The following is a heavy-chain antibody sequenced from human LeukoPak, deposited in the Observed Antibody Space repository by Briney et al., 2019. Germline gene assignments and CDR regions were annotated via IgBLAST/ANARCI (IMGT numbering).Heavy chain of an antibody. CDR3: ARVPAGYSSGWYFDY. CDR2: INPSGGST. CDR1: GYTFTSYY. D-gene: IGHD6-19*01. Sequence: ASVTVSCKASGYTFTSYYMHWVRQATGQGLEWMGIINPSGGSTSYAQKFQGRVTMTRDMSTSTVYMELSSLRSEDTAVYYCARVPAGYSSGWYFDYWGQGTLVTVSS. V-gene: IGHV1-46*01. J-gene: IGHJ4*02.